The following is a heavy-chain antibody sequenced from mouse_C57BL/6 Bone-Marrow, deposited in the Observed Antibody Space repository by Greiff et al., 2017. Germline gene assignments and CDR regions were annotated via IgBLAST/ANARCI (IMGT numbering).Heavy chain of an antibody. Sequence: QVQLQQSGAELVKPGASVKMSCKASGYTFPSYWTTWVKQRPGQGLEWIGDLFPGSGSTNYNEQFKSKAPLTVDTSSSTAYMQRSSLTSEDSAVYYGARSFYSRDDWGQGTTLTVSS. D-gene: IGHD2-12*01. CDR1: GYTFPSYW. J-gene: IGHJ2*01. V-gene: IGHV1-55*01. CDR3: ARSFYSRDD. CDR2: LFPGSGST.